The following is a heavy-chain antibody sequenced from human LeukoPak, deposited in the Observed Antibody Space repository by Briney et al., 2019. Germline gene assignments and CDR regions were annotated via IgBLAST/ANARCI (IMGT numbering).Heavy chain of an antibody. V-gene: IGHV3-48*01. CDR1: GFTFSNYG. J-gene: IGHJ4*02. D-gene: IGHD2-15*01. CDR3: ARDRTRDCSGGGCYRHYFDY. Sequence: PGGSLRLSCAASGFTFSNYGMNWVRQAPGKGLEWVSYISSGTTTIIYADSVRGRFTISRDNSKNTLYLQMNSLRAEDTAMYYCARDRTRDCSGGGCYRHYFDYWGQGTLVTVSS. CDR2: ISSGTTTI.